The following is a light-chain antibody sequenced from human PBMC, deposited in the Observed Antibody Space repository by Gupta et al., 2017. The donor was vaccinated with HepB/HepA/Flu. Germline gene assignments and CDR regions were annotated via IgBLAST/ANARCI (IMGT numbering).Light chain of an antibody. CDR2: WAS. V-gene: IGKV4-1*01. J-gene: IGKJ1*01. Sequence: DIVMTQSPDSLAVSLGERATINCKSSQSVLYSSNNKNYLAWYQQKPGQPPKLLIYWASTRKSGVPDRFSGSGSGTDFSLTISSLQAEDVAVYYCQQYYSRPQTFGQGTKVEIK. CDR1: QSVLYSSNNKNY. CDR3: QQYYSRPQT.